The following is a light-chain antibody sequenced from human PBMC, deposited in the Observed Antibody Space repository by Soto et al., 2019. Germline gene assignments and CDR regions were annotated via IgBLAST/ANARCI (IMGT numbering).Light chain of an antibody. CDR3: QQRYTTVYS. CDR1: QTIGAN. J-gene: IGKJ2*01. Sequence: DIQMTQSPASLSASLGDRVTITCTASQTIGANLNWYRQKQGKAPTLLIYDASTLQSGVPSRFSGLGYGTDFDLTITSLQPDDSATYYCQQRYTTVYSFGQGTKVDIK. V-gene: IGKV1-39*01. CDR2: DAS.